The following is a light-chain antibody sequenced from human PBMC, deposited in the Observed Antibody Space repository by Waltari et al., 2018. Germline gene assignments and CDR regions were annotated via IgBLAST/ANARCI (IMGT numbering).Light chain of an antibody. Sequence: EIVLQLSPATLSLSPGESATISCRTSQISDIYLAWYQQRPGQAPRLLISDASYRATGIPARFRGSGSGTDFTLTISSLEPEDFAVYSCQQRSRWPLTFGGGTKVEL. J-gene: IGKJ4*01. V-gene: IGKV3-11*01. CDR3: QQRSRWPLT. CDR2: DAS. CDR1: QISDIY.